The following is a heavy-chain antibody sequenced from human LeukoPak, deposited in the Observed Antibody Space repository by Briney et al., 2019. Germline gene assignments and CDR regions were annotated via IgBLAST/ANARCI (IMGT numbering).Heavy chain of an antibody. Sequence: GGSVRLSCAASGLTHSLYRMNWPREAPWKGLEGVLYFCYICCTICYADSVKGRFTIHRDNAKNSLYLQMTRLKAEDTALYYCARDNGYCSSTSCYCLPDFWGQGTLVTVSS. J-gene: IGHJ4*02. CDR1: GLTHSLYR. D-gene: IGHD2-2*03. CDR2: FCYICCTI. CDR3: ARDNGYCSSTSCYCLPDF. V-gene: IGHV3-48*01.